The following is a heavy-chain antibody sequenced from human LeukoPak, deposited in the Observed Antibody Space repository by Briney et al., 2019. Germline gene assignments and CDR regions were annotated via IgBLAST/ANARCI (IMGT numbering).Heavy chain of an antibody. CDR1: GFTFNSYA. J-gene: IGHJ5*01. V-gene: IGHV3-23*01. CDR3: AKDRPNYYESNGHYYRRDGDS. D-gene: IGHD3-22*01. Sequence: PGGPLRLSCAASGFTFNSYALSWVRQAPGKGLEWVSLISGSGGGYNTYYADSVKGRFTISRDNSKNTLYLQMNSLRAEDTATYYCAKDRPNYYESNGHYYRRDGDSWGQGTLVTVSS. CDR2: ISGSGGGYNT.